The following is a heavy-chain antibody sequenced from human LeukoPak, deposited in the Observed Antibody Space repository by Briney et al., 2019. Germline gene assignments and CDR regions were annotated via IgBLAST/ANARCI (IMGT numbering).Heavy chain of an antibody. V-gene: IGHV3-30*02. CDR3: TSSGSYRDFDY. CDR2: IPSDGSAE. J-gene: IGHJ4*02. CDR1: GFTFSSFG. Sequence: PGGSLRLSCAASGFTFSSFGMHWVRQAPGKGLEWVTFIPSDGSAEYYADSVKGRFTISRDNSKNTLYLQMNSLRAEDTAIYYCTSSGSYRDFDYWGQGTLVTVSS. D-gene: IGHD3-10*01.